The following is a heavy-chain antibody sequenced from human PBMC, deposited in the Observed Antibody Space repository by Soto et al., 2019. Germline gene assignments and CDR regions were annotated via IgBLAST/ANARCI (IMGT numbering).Heavy chain of an antibody. V-gene: IGHV1-18*01. D-gene: IGHD2-21*01. Sequence: GASVKVSCTASGYTFTSYGISWVRQAPGQGLEWMGWISAYNGNTNYAQKLQGRVTVTTDTSTSTAYMELRSLRSDDTAVYYCARIAYCSGDCYYDSDAFDIWGKGTMVTVS. CDR1: GYTFTSYG. CDR2: ISAYNGNT. CDR3: ARIAYCSGDCYYDSDAFDI. J-gene: IGHJ3*02.